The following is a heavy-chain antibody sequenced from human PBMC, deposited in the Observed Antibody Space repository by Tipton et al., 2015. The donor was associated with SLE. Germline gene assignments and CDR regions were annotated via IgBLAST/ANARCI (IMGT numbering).Heavy chain of an antibody. J-gene: IGHJ3*02. CDR3: AREGDVDYYDSREFEGAFDI. D-gene: IGHD3-22*01. V-gene: IGHV3-21*01. CDR2: ISSSSRYI. Sequence: GSLRLSCAASGFTFSSYSMNWVRQAPGKGLEWVSSISSSSRYIYYADSVKGRFTISRDNAKNSLYLQMNSLRAEDTAVYYCAREGDVDYYDSREFEGAFDIWGQGTMVTVSS. CDR1: GFTFSSYS.